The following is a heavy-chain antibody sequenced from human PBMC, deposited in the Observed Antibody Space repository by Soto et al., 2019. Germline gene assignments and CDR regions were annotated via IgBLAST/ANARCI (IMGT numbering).Heavy chain of an antibody. J-gene: IGHJ6*02. CDR3: ARDGEAAAGSLNYYYYGMDV. D-gene: IGHD6-13*01. V-gene: IGHV1-18*01. CDR2: ISAYNGNT. Sequence: ASVKVSCKASGYTFTSYGISWVRQAPGQGLEWMGWISAYNGNTNYAQKLQGRVTMTTDTSTSTAYMELRSLRSDDTAVYYCARDGEAAAGSLNYYYYGMDVWGQGTTVTVSS. CDR1: GYTFTSYG.